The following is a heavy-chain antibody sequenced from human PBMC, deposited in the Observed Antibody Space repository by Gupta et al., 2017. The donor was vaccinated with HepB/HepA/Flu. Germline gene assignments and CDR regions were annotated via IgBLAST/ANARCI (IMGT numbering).Heavy chain of an antibody. CDR3: ARQGPDIVVVPAATPFDY. CDR1: GGSISSSSYY. Sequence: QLQLQESGPGLVKPSETLSLTCTVSGGSISSSSYYWGWIRQPPGKGLEWIGSIYYSGSTYHNPSLKSRVTISVDTSKNQFSLKLSSVTAADTAVYYCARQGPDIVVVPAATPFDYWGQGTLVTVSS. CDR2: IYYSGST. D-gene: IGHD2-2*01. V-gene: IGHV4-39*01. J-gene: IGHJ4*02.